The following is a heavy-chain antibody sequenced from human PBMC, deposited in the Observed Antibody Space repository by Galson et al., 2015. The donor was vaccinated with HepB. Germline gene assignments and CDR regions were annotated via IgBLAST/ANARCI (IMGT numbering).Heavy chain of an antibody. CDR1: GFSVSSNY. Sequence: SLRLSCAASGFSVSSNYMSWVRQAPRKGLEWVSVIYSGGITEYADSVKGRFTISRDDSKNTLYLQMNSLRAEDTAVHYCARDPGVSGDDVYFDYWGQGTLVTVSS. V-gene: IGHV3-66*01. CDR2: IYSGGIT. CDR3: ARDPGVSGDDVYFDY. J-gene: IGHJ4*02. D-gene: IGHD4-17*01.